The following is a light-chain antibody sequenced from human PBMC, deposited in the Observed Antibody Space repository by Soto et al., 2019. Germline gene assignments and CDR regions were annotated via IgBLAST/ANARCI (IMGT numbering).Light chain of an antibody. Sequence: EVVLTQSPATLSVSPGEGVTLSCRASQGIGDTLAWYQHKPGQTPRLLIYGASSRATGIPDRFSGRGSGTDFTLTISRLEPEDFAVYYCQQYGSSPLTFGGGTKVDIK. J-gene: IGKJ4*01. CDR1: QGIGDT. V-gene: IGKV3-20*01. CDR2: GAS. CDR3: QQYGSSPLT.